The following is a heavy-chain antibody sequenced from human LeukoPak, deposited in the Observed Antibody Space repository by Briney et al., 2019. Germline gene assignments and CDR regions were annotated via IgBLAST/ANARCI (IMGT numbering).Heavy chain of an antibody. V-gene: IGHV4-39*01. CDR3: ASPRKNDYSNYGAFDI. CDR1: GGSIRSSYYY. D-gene: IGHD4-11*01. Sequence: PSETLSLTCTVSGGSIRSSYYYWGWIRQPPGKGLEWIGSIYDSGSTYYNPSLKSRVTISVDTSKNQFSLKLNSVTAADTAVYYCASPRKNDYSNYGAFDIWGQGTMVTVSS. CDR2: IYDSGST. J-gene: IGHJ3*02.